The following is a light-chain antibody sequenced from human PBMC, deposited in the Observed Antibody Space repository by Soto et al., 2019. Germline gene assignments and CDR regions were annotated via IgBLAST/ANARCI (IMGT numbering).Light chain of an antibody. Sequence: DLQMTQSPSSLSASVGDRVTITCRASQDIRNDLGWYQQKPGKAPKRLVYAASDVQSGVPSRFSGSGSGTEFTPTISSLQPEDFASHYCLQHNSYGRTFGPGTNVDIK. V-gene: IGKV1-17*01. CDR1: QDIRND. CDR3: LQHNSYGRT. J-gene: IGKJ3*01. CDR2: AAS.